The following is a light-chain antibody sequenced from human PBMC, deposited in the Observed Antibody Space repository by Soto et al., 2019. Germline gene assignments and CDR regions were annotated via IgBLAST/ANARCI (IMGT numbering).Light chain of an antibody. CDR3: CSYAGSYTLL. J-gene: IGLJ2*01. CDR1: SSDVGGYNY. Sequence: QSALTQPRSVSGSPGQSVTISCTGTSSDVGGYNYGSWYQQHPGKAPKLMIYDVTKRPSGVPDRFSGSKSGNTASLTISGLQAEDEADYYCCSYAGSYTLLFGGGTKVTVL. CDR2: DVT. V-gene: IGLV2-11*01.